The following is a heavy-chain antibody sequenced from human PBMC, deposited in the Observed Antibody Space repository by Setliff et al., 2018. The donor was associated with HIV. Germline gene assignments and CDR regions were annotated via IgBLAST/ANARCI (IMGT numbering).Heavy chain of an antibody. V-gene: IGHV4-59*12. Sequence: SETLSLTCTVAGGSISSYYWSWIRQPPGEGLEWIGYIFYSGSTNYNPSLKSRVTISLDTSKNQFSLRLRSVTAADTAVYYCARVSCSSWYSIPRYYYYSMDVWGNGTTVTVSS. CDR3: ARVSCSSWYSIPRYYYYSMDV. D-gene: IGHD6-13*01. J-gene: IGHJ6*03. CDR2: IFYSGST. CDR1: GGSISSYY.